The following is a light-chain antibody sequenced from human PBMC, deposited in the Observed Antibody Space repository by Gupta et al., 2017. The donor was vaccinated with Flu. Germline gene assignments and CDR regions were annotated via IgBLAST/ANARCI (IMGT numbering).Light chain of an antibody. CDR1: RSDVGGYNY. Sequence: QSALTQPASVSGSPGQSITISCTGTRSDVGGYNYVSWYQQHPVKAPKLLIYEVSNRPSGVSHRFSGSKSGNTASLTISGLQAEDEAYYYCSAYTSSSPLYVFGTGTKVTVL. CDR2: EVS. CDR3: SAYTSSSPLYV. J-gene: IGLJ1*01. V-gene: IGLV2-14*01.